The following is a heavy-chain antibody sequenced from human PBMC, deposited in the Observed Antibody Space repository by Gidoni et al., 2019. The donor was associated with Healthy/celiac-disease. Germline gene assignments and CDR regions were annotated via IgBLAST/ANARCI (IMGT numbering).Heavy chain of an antibody. Sequence: QVQLQQWGAGLLKPSETLSLTCAVYGGSFSGYYWSWIRQPPGKGLEWIGEINHSGSTNYNPSLKSRVTISVDTSKNQFSLKLSSVTAADTAVYYCARGRRLLFRGNAFDIWGQGTMVTVSS. V-gene: IGHV4-34*01. CDR1: GGSFSGYY. D-gene: IGHD3-3*01. CDR3: ARGRRLLFRGNAFDI. J-gene: IGHJ3*02. CDR2: INHSGST.